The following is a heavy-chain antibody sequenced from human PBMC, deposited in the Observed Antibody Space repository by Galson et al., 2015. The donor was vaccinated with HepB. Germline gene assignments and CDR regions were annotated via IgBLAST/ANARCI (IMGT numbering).Heavy chain of an antibody. Sequence: SLRLSCAASGFTFSSYGMHWVRQAPGKGLEWVAVISYDGSNKYYADSVKGRFTISRDNSKNTLYLQMNSLRAEDTAVYYCAKPHYDFWSGSRGGFDPWGQGTLVTVSS. D-gene: IGHD3-3*01. J-gene: IGHJ5*02. CDR3: AKPHYDFWSGSRGGFDP. V-gene: IGHV3-30*18. CDR1: GFTFSSYG. CDR2: ISYDGSNK.